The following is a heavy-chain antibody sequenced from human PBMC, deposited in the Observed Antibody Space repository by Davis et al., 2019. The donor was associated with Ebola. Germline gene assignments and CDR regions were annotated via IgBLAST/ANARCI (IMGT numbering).Heavy chain of an antibody. CDR2: INSDGSST. Sequence: GESLKISCAASGFTFNIFDMHWVRQAPGKGLVWVSRINSDGSSTSYADSVKGRFTISRDNSKNALYLQMNSLTADDTAVYYCARGVPPDHWGQGTLVAVSS. CDR3: ARGVPPDH. D-gene: IGHD5/OR15-5a*01. J-gene: IGHJ4*02. V-gene: IGHV3-74*01. CDR1: GFTFNIFD.